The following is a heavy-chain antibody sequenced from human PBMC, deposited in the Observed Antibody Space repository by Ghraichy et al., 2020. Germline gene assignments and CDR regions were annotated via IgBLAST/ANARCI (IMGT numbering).Heavy chain of an antibody. Sequence: LRLSCSVSGGSISSSRYFWGWIRQPPGKGLEWIGTIYYSGSTYYNPSLKSRVTISVDTSKNQFSLKLRSVTAADTAVYYCARHDYCSGGNCVLSHSDYGMDVWGQGTSVTVSS. V-gene: IGHV4-39*01. CDR3: ARHDYCSGGNCVLSHSDYGMDV. CDR1: GGSISSSRYF. J-gene: IGHJ6*02. D-gene: IGHD2-15*01. CDR2: IYYSGST.